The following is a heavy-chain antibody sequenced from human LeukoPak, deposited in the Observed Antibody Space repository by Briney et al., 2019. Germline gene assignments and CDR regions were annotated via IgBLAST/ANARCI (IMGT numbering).Heavy chain of an antibody. CDR2: INPNSGDT. J-gene: IGHJ3*02. D-gene: IGHD3-16*01. V-gene: IGHV1-2*02. CDR1: GYRFTAYS. CDR3: ARASGGGQTSFDI. Sequence: SVKVSCKASGYRFTAYSMHWVRQAPGLGLEWMGWINPNSGDTKNAQNFQGRVTMTRDTSISTVYMELSSLRSDDTAVFYCARASGGGQTSFDIWGQGTVVTVSS.